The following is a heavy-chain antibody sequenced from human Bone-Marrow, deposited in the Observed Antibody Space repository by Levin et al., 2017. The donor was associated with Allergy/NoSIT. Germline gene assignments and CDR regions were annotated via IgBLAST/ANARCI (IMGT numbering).Heavy chain of an antibody. CDR1: GFTFDTFT. CDR3: AKNLGAVEDDYILTGLFDY. D-gene: IGHD3-9*01. Sequence: GGSLRLSCGASGFTFDTFTMSWVRQGPGRGLEWLADISGSGGRTYYADSVKGRFSISRDNSKNIVYLQMNSLRGEDTAVYYCAKNLGAVEDDYILTGLFDYWGQGTLVTVSS. J-gene: IGHJ4*02. CDR2: ISGSGGRT. V-gene: IGHV3-23*01.